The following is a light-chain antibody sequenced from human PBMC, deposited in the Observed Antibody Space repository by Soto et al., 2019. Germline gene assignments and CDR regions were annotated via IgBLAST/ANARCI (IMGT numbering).Light chain of an antibody. CDR1: QGIRND. CDR2: AAS. J-gene: IGKJ1*01. Sequence: DIQMTPSPSSLSASVGDRVTITCRASQGIRNDLAWYQQKPGKAPKRLIYAASSLQGGVPSRFSGSGSGTEFTLTISSLQPEDFATYYCLQHNSFPLTFGQGTKVEIK. V-gene: IGKV1-17*01. CDR3: LQHNSFPLT.